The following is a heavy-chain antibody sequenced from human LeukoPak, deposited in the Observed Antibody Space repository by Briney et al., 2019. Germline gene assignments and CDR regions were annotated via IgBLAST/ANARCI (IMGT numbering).Heavy chain of an antibody. CDR3: ARERTPKHYYGSGTYDRYFDH. V-gene: IGHV3-11*04. CDR2: ISSSGSTK. Sequence: PGGSLRFSCVASGFTLSDYYMSWIRQAPGKGLEWISFISSSGSTKYYADSVKGRFTISRDTTQNSLYLQMNSLRAEDTALYYCARERTPKHYYGSGTYDRYFDHWGQGTLVTVSS. J-gene: IGHJ4*02. CDR1: GFTLSDYY. D-gene: IGHD3-10*01.